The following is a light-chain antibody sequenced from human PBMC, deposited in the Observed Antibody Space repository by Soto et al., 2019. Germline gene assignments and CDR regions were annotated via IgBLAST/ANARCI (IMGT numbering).Light chain of an antibody. Sequence: EIVMNQSPATLSVSPGERAALSCRASQIVSSNYLAWYQHKPGQAPRLLIYDASSRATGTPDRFSGSGSGTDFTLTISRLEPEDFAVYYCQQYGSSGTFGQGTKV. J-gene: IGKJ1*01. CDR3: QQYGSSGT. CDR2: DAS. CDR1: QIVSSNY. V-gene: IGKV3-20*01.